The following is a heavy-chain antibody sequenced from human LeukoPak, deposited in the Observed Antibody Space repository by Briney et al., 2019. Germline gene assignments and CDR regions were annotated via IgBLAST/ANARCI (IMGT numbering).Heavy chain of an antibody. CDR2: IYHSGST. D-gene: IGHD1-26*01. V-gene: IGHV4-30-2*01. J-gene: IGHJ4*02. Sequence: SQTLSLTCAVSGGSISSGGYPWSWIRQPPGKGLEWIGYIYHSGSTYYNPSLKSRVTISVDRSKNQFSLKLSSVTAADTAVYYCAMGGGSYNYFDYWGQGTLVTVSS. CDR1: GGSISSGGYP. CDR3: AMGGGSYNYFDY.